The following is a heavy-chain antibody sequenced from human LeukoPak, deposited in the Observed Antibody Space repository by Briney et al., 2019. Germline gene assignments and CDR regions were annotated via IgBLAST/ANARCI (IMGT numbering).Heavy chain of an antibody. V-gene: IGHV3-7*01. CDR3: ARDGSGWYVNYYGMDV. CDR1: GFTFSSYA. D-gene: IGHD6-19*01. J-gene: IGHJ6*02. CDR2: IKQDGSEK. Sequence: GGSLRLPCAASGFTFSSYAMSWVRQAPGKGLEWVANIKQDGSEKYYVDSVKGRFTISRDNAKNSLYLQMNSLRAEDTAVYYCARDGSGWYVNYYGMDVWGQGTTVTVSS.